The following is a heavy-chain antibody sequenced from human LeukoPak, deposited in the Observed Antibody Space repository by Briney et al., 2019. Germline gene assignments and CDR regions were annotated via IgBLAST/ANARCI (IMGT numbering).Heavy chain of an antibody. CDR2: INTDGSST. D-gene: IGHD3-10*01. CDR1: GFTFSNYW. J-gene: IGHJ6*03. V-gene: IGHV3-74*01. CDR3: AQEPGYYYYMDV. Sequence: GGSLRLSCAASGFTFSNYWLHWVRQAPGKGLVWVSRINTDGSSTSYADSVKGRFTISRDNAKNTLYLQMNSLRAEDTAVYYCAQEPGYYYYMDVWGKGTTVTVSS.